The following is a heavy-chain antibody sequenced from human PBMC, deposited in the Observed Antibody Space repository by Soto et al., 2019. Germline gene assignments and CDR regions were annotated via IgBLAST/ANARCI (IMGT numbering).Heavy chain of an antibody. CDR2: ISYSGRT. D-gene: IGHD4-17*01. V-gene: IGHV4-39*01. J-gene: IGHJ4*02. Sequence: SETLSLTCTVSGASIITDNYFWVWIRQSPRRGLELIGSISYSGRTYDNPSLQSRVTISIDASKNQFSLKLTSVTTADTAVYYCARRRASDYGGNHHPYYFDRWGQGALVTV. CDR1: GASIITDNYF. CDR3: ARRRASDYGGNHHPYYFDR.